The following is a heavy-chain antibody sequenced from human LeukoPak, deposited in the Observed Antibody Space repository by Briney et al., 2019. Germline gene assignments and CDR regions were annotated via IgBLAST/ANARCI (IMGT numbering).Heavy chain of an antibody. CDR3: ARVLPGYFDY. CDR1: GFTFRSYW. V-gene: IGHV3-7*01. CDR2: IKEDGSEK. J-gene: IGHJ4*02. Sequence: GGSLRLSCAASGFTFRSYWMSWLRQTPGKRLEWLANIKEDGSEKYYVDSVKGRFTISRDNAKTSLYLQMNSLRAEDTAVYYCARVLPGYFDYWGQGTLVTVSS.